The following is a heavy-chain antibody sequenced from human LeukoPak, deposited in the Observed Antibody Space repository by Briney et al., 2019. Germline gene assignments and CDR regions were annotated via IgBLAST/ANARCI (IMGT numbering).Heavy chain of an antibody. J-gene: IGHJ3*02. CDR2: INPSGGST. Sequence: GASVKVSCKASGYTFTSYYMHLVRQAPGQGLEWMGIINPSGGSTSYAQKFQGRVTMTRDTSTSTVYMELSSLRSEDTAVYYCATGGERAYCGGDCYGRMSAFDIWGQGTMVTVSS. V-gene: IGHV1-46*01. CDR1: GYTFTSYY. D-gene: IGHD2-21*02. CDR3: ATGGERAYCGGDCYGRMSAFDI.